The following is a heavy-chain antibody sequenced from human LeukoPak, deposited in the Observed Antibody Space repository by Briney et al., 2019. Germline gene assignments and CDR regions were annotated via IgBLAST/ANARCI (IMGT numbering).Heavy chain of an antibody. J-gene: IGHJ3*02. CDR2: ISSSGSTI. D-gene: IGHD1-26*01. CDR3: ASPVGARYAFDI. V-gene: IGHV3-11*01. CDR1: GFTFSDYY. Sequence: GGSLRLFCAASGFTFSDYYMSWIRQAPGKGLEGVSYISSSGSTIYYADSVKGRFTISRDNAKNSLYLQMNSLRAEDTAVYYCASPVGARYAFDIWGQGTMVTVSS.